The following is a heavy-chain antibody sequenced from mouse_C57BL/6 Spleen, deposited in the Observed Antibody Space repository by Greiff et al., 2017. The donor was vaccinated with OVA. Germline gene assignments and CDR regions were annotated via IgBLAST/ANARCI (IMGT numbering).Heavy chain of an antibody. V-gene: IGHV3-6*01. CDR2: ISYDGSN. Sequence: EVQRVESGPGLVKPSQSLSLTCSVTGYSITSGYYWNWIRQFPGNKLEWMGYISYDGSNNYNPSLKNRISITRDTSKNQFFLKLNSVTTEDTATYYCASYYGSYWYFDVWGTGTTVTVSS. J-gene: IGHJ1*03. CDR1: GYSITSGYY. CDR3: ASYYGSYWYFDV. D-gene: IGHD2-2*01.